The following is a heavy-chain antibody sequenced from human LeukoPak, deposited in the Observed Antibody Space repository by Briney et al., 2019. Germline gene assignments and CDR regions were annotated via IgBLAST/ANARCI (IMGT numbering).Heavy chain of an antibody. CDR1: GFTFSSYS. J-gene: IGHJ4*02. CDR3: ARDLNGGLDY. D-gene: IGHD4-23*01. Sequence: GGSLRLSCAASGFTFSSYSMNWVRQAPGKGLEWVSYISSSSSTIYYADSVKGRFTISRDNAKNSLYLQMNSLRAEDTAVYYCARDLNGGLDYWGQGTLVTVSS. CDR2: ISSSSSTI. V-gene: IGHV3-48*01.